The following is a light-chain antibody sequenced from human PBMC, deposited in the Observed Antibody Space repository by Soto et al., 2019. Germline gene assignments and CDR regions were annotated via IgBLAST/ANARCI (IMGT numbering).Light chain of an antibody. Sequence: EIVLTQSPATLSLSPGESATLSCKASESVNDYVAWYQQKPGQAPRLFIYDSSHRATGIPGRFSGSGSGTDFTLTISSLEPEDLAVYYCLQRSNWPRTFGQGTKLEI. CDR1: ESVNDY. CDR2: DSS. CDR3: LQRSNWPRT. J-gene: IGKJ2*01. V-gene: IGKV3-11*01.